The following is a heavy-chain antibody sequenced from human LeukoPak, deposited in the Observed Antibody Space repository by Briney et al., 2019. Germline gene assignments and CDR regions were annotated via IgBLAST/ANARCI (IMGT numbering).Heavy chain of an antibody. V-gene: IGHV4-34*01. D-gene: IGHD6-13*01. J-gene: IGHJ6*03. CDR1: GGSISSYY. CDR3: ARVPDIAAAGTTGYYYYMDV. Sequence: SETLSLTCTVSGGSISSYYWSWIRQPPGKGLEWIGEINHSGSTNYNPSLKSRVTISVDTSKNQFSLKLSSVTAADTAVYYCARVPDIAAAGTTGYYYYMDVWGKGTTVTVSS. CDR2: INHSGST.